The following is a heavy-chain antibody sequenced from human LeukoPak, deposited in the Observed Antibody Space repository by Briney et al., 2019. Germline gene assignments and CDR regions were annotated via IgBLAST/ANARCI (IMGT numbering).Heavy chain of an antibody. CDR2: ISSSSSYI. CDR3: ARADWDTAMIDY. J-gene: IGHJ4*02. D-gene: IGHD5-18*01. Sequence: GVLRLSCAASGFTFSSYSMNWVRQAPGKGLEWVSSISSSSSYIYYADSVKGRFTISRDNAKNSLYLQMNSLRAEDTAVYYCARADWDTAMIDYWGQGTLVTVSS. CDR1: GFTFSSYS. V-gene: IGHV3-21*01.